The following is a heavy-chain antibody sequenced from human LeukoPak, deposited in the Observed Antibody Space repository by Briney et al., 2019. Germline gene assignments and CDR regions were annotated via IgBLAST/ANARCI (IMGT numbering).Heavy chain of an antibody. CDR1: GYTFTSYG. V-gene: IGHV1-18*01. CDR3: ARQAACSSIRCPIDY. CDR2: ISAYNGVT. Sequence: ASVKVSCKASGYTFTSYGISWVRQAPGQGLEWTGWISAYNGVTNYAQNFQGRVTMTTDTSTSTAYMELRSLRSDDTALYYCARQAACSSIRCPIDYWGQGTLVTVSA. J-gene: IGHJ4*02. D-gene: IGHD2-2*01.